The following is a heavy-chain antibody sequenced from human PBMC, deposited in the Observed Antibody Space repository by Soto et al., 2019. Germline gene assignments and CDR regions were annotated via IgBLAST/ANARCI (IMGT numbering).Heavy chain of an antibody. CDR2: IYYSGST. D-gene: IGHD3-16*01. CDR1: GGSISSYY. J-gene: IGHJ6*02. Sequence: QVQLQESGPGLVKPSETLSLTCTVSGGSISSYYWSWIRQPPGKGLEWIGYIYYSGSTNYNPSLKSRVTISVDTSKNQVSLKLSSGTAADTAVYYCARWGGNPYYYYGMDVWGQGTTVTVSS. V-gene: IGHV4-59*01. CDR3: ARWGGNPYYYYGMDV.